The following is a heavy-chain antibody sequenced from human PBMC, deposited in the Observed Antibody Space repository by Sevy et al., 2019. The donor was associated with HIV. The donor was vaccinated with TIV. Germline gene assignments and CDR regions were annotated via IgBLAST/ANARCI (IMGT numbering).Heavy chain of an antibody. D-gene: IGHD3-3*01. J-gene: IGHJ6*02. CDR1: GFTFSSYS. V-gene: IGHV3-21*01. Sequence: GGSLRLSCAASGFTFSSYSMNWVRQAPGKGLEWVSSISSSSSYIYYADSVKGRFTISRDNAKNSLYLQMNSLRAEDTAVYYCARDGNDFWSGYYYYYYGMDVWGQRTTVTVSS. CDR2: ISSSSSYI. CDR3: ARDGNDFWSGYYYYYYGMDV.